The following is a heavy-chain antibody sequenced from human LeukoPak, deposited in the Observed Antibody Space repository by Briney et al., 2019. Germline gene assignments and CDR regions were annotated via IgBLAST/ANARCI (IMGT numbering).Heavy chain of an antibody. CDR2: ISGSGGST. CDR3: AKVHWSGGSFYYSD. Sequence: PGGSLRLSCTASGFSLSDYYMSWVRQAPGKGLEWVSAISGSGGSTYYADSVKGRFTISRDNSKNTLYLQMNSLRAEDTAVYYCAKVHWSGGSFYYSDWGQGTLVTVSS. J-gene: IGHJ4*02. CDR1: GFSLSDYY. D-gene: IGHD1-26*01. V-gene: IGHV3-23*01.